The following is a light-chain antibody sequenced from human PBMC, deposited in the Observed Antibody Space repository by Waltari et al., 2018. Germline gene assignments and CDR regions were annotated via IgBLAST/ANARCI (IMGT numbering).Light chain of an antibody. Sequence: DIQMTQSPSSLSASVGDSVPITCRASQTTNDWLAWYQQKPGKAPHLLISKASGLESGVPSRFSGSGSGTEFTLTINTLEPEDFATYYCQQYRSFPLTFGGGTKVEVK. J-gene: IGKJ4*01. V-gene: IGKV1-5*03. CDR2: KAS. CDR3: QQYRSFPLT. CDR1: QTTNDW.